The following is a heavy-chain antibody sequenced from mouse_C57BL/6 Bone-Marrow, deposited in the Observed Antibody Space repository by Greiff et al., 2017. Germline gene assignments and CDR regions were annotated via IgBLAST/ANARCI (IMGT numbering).Heavy chain of an antibody. D-gene: IGHD2-4*01. CDR3: AIMGYDYDYAMDY. CDR1: GYTFTSYW. J-gene: IGHJ4*01. V-gene: IGHV1-74*01. Sequence: VQLQQSGAELVKPGASVKVSCKASGYTFTSYWMHWVKQRPGQGLEWIGRIHPSDSDTNYNQKFKGKATLTVDKSSSTAYMQLSSLTSEDSAVYDSAIMGYDYDYAMDYWGQGTSVTVSS. CDR2: IHPSDSDT.